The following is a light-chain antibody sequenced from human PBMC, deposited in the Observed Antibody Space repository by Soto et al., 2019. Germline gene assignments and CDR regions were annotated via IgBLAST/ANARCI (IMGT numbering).Light chain of an antibody. CDR1: QIVFSNY. Sequence: IVLTQSPATLSLSPGERATLSCGASQIVFSNYIAWYQQKPGLAPRLLIYGVSTRDTGIPERFSGSGSGTDFTLTISSLEPEDFAVYYCQHYETSPPALTFGGGTKVEIK. J-gene: IGKJ4*01. V-gene: IGKV3D-20*01. CDR3: QHYETSPPALT. CDR2: GVS.